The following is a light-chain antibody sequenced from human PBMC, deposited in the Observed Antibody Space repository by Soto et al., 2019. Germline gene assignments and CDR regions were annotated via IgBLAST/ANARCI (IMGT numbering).Light chain of an antibody. V-gene: IGLV1-51*01. J-gene: IGLJ2*01. CDR1: SSNIGNNA. CDR3: GTWDSSLSAS. Sequence: QSVLTQPPSVSAAPGEKVTISCSGSSSNIGNNAVCWYQQLPGTAPKLLIYENNKRPSGIPDRFSGSKSGTSATLGITGLQTGDEAQYYCGTWDSSLSASFGGGTKLTVL. CDR2: ENN.